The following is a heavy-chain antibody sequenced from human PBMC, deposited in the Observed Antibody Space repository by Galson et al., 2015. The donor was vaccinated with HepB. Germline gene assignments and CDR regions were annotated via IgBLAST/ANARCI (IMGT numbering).Heavy chain of an antibody. CDR1: GFTFSSSA. V-gene: IGHV3-23*01. D-gene: IGHD5-12*01. Sequence: SLRLSCAASGFTFSSSAMTWVRQAPGKGLEWVSGISGSGGSTYYADSVKGRFTISRDNSKNTLFLQMNSLRAEDTAVYYCAKTLYSNFYYYMDFWGKGTTVTVSS. J-gene: IGHJ6*03. CDR3: AKTLYSNFYYYMDF. CDR2: ISGSGGST.